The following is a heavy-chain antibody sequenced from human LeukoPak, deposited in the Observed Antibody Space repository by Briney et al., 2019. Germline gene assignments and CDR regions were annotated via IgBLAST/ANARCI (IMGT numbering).Heavy chain of an antibody. CDR2: IKQDGSEK. J-gene: IGHJ4*02. V-gene: IGHV3-7*01. CDR1: GFTFDDYG. CDR3: ARDFGGSCYPDCDVFDY. Sequence: PGGSLRLSCAASGFTFDDYGMSWVRQAPGKGLEWVANIKQDGSEKYYVDSVKGRFTISRDNAKNSLYLQMNSLRAEDTAVYYCARDFGGSCYPDCDVFDYWGQGTLVTVSS. D-gene: IGHD2-15*01.